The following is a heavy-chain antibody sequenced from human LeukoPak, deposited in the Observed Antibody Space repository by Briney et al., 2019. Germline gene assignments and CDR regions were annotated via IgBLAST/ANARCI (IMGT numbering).Heavy chain of an antibody. D-gene: IGHD2-2*02. CDR3: ARDREFCISTSCYKPLDY. CDR2: INTDGSST. J-gene: IGHJ4*02. V-gene: IGHV3-74*01. CDR1: GFTFSSFW. Sequence: GGSLGLSCAASGFTFSSFWMHWVRQAPGEGLVWVSRINTDGSSTTYADSVKGRFTISRDNAKNTLYLQMNSLRAEDTAVYYCARDREFCISTSCYKPLDYWGQGTLVTVSS.